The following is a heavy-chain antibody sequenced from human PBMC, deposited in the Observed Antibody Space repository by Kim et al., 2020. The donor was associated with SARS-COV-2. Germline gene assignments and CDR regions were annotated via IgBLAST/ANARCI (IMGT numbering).Heavy chain of an antibody. V-gene: IGHV3-49*02. D-gene: IGHD6-19*01. Sequence: DYAAAVRGRFTSSRDDSKSIAHLQMNSLNTEDTAVYYCTRTQQWLGPFDYWGQGTLVTVSS. J-gene: IGHJ4*02. CDR3: TRTQQWLGPFDY.